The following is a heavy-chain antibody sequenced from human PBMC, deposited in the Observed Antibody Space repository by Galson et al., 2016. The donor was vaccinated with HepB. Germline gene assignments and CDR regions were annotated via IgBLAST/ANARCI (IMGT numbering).Heavy chain of an antibody. Sequence: ALVKPTQTLTLTCTFSGFSLTTRGMRVSWIRQSPRKALEWLALIDWDDDKYYSSSLKTRLTISQDTSKNQVVLTMTNMDPVDTATYYCARDRRQLVGNYYYYGLDVWGQGTTVTVSS. V-gene: IGHV2-70*01. J-gene: IGHJ6*02. D-gene: IGHD6-6*01. CDR1: GFSLTTRGMR. CDR3: ARDRRQLVGNYYYYGLDV. CDR2: IDWDDDK.